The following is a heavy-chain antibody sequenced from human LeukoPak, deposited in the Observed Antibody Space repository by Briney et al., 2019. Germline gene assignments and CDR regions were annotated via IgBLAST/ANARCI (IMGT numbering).Heavy chain of an antibody. Sequence: KTSETLSLTCTVSGGSISSYYWSWIRQPAGKGLEWIGRIYTSGSTNYNPSLKSRVTMSVDTSKNQFSLKLSSVTAADTAVYYCAGSLISYYYGSGSPYFDYWGQGTLVTVSS. CDR1: GGSISSYY. CDR3: AGSLISYYYGSGSPYFDY. J-gene: IGHJ4*02. V-gene: IGHV4-4*07. D-gene: IGHD3-10*01. CDR2: IYTSGST.